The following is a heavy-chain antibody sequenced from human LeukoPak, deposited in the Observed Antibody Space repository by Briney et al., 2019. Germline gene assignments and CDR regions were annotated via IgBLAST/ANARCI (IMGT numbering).Heavy chain of an antibody. D-gene: IGHD2-21*01. J-gene: IGHJ4*02. CDR2: IYYTGST. V-gene: IGHV4-39*01. CDR3: ARAAGDRRFDY. Sequence: SETLSLTCSVSGASISGGTYYWGWIRQPPGKGLEWIGSIYYTGSTYDNPSLKSRVTISVDTSKNQFSLKLSSVTAADTAVYYCARAAGDRRFDYWGQGTLVTVSS. CDR1: GASISGGTYY.